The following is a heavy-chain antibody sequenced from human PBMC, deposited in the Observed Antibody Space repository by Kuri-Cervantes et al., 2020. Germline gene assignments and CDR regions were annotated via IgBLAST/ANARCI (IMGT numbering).Heavy chain of an antibody. J-gene: IGHJ3*02. D-gene: IGHD2-2*01. CDR1: GESFSAYY. Sequence: GSLRLSCAVYGESFSAYYWSWIRQAPGKGLKWIGEINHSGSTNYNPSLKSRVTISVDTSKNQFSVKLSSVTAADTAVYYCARGIVVVPAAMDAFDIWGQGTMVTVSS. CDR2: INHSGST. V-gene: IGHV4-34*01. CDR3: ARGIVVVPAAMDAFDI.